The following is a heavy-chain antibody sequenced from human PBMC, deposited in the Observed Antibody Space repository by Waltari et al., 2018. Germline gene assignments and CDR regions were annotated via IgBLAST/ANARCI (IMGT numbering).Heavy chain of an antibody. J-gene: IGHJ3*02. CDR2: IYHSGST. CDR1: GYSISSGYY. V-gene: IGHV4-38-2*01. Sequence: QVQLQESGPGLVKPSETLSLTCAVSGYSISSGYYWGWIRPPPGKGLEWIGSIYHSGSTYYNPSLKSRVTISVDTSKNQFSLKLSSVTAADTAVYYCARHPTGDDAFDIWGQGTMVTVSS. D-gene: IGHD7-27*01. CDR3: ARHPTGDDAFDI.